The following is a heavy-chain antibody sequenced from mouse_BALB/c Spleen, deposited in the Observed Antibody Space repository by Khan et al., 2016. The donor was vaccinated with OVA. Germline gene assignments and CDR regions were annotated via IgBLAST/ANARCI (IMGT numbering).Heavy chain of an antibody. CDR2: IWGGGGT. Sequence: QVQLKESGPGLVAPSQSLSITCTVSGFSLSRYNIHWVRQPPGKGLEWLGMIWGGGGTDYNSTLKSRLSISNDNSTSHVFLKMNTLQTDDTAMYYCDRAYYRYDGYYAMDYWGQGTSVTVSS. J-gene: IGHJ4*01. CDR1: GFSLSRYN. V-gene: IGHV2-6-4*01. D-gene: IGHD2-14*01. CDR3: DRAYYRYDGYYAMDY.